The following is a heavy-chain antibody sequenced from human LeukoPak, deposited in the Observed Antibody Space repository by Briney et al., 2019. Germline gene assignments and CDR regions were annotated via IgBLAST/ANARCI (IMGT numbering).Heavy chain of an antibody. CDR1: GFTFSSYA. J-gene: IGHJ6*02. CDR2: IYYSGST. Sequence: PGGSLRLSCAASGFTFSSYAMSWIRQPPGKGLEWIGYIYYSGSTNYNPSLKSRVTISVDTSKNQFSLKLSSVTAADTAVYYCARGKAMDPYYYYGMDVWGQGTTVTVSS. CDR3: ARGKAMDPYYYYGMDV. D-gene: IGHD5-18*01. V-gene: IGHV4-59*01.